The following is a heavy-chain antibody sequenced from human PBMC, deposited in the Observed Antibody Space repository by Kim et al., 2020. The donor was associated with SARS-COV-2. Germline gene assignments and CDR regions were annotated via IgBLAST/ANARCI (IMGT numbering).Heavy chain of an antibody. D-gene: IGHD6-13*01. CDR2: ISWNSGSI. V-gene: IGHV3-9*01. J-gene: IGHJ6*02. CDR1: GFTFDDYA. Sequence: GGSLRLSCAASGFTFDDYAMHWVRQAPGKGLEWVSGISWNSGSIGYADSVKGRFTISRDNAKNSLYLQMNSLRAEDTALYYCAKARAAAGTRGAGVYYYGMDVWGQGTTVTVSS. CDR3: AKARAAAGTRGAGVYYYGMDV.